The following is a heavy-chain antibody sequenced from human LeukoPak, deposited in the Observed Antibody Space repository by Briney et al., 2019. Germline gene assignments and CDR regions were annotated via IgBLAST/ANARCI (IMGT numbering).Heavy chain of an antibody. CDR2: ISGSGGST. V-gene: IGHV3-23*01. Sequence: GGSLRLSCAASGFTFSSYAMSWVRQAPGKGLEWVSAISGSGGSTYYADSVKGRFTISRDNSKNTLYLQINSQRAEDTAVYYCARDNKAQGYGDIWGQGTMVTVSS. CDR1: GFTFSSYA. CDR3: ARDNKAQGYGDI. D-gene: IGHD1-1*01. J-gene: IGHJ3*02.